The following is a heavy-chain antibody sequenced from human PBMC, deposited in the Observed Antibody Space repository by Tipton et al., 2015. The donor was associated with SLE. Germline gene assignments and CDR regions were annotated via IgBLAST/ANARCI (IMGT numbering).Heavy chain of an antibody. CDR2: IYTSGST. D-gene: IGHD1-14*01. CDR1: GGSISSYY. V-gene: IGHV4-4*07. CDR3: ARHRGTPRRAFDI. J-gene: IGHJ3*02. Sequence: TLSLTCTVSGGSISSYYWRWFRQPAGKGLVWIGRIYTSGSTNYNPALKSRGTMSVDTSNNQFSLQLSSVTAADTAVYYCARHRGTPRRAFDIWGQGTMGTVSS.